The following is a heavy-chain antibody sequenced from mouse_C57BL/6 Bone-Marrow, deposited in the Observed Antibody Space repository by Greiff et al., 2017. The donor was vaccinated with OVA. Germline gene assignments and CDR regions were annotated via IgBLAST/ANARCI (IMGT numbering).Heavy chain of an antibody. V-gene: IGHV1-15*01. CDR1: GYTFPDYE. CDR2: IDPETGGP. D-gene: IGHD2-12*01. Sequence: VQLQQSGAELVRPGASVTLSCKASGYTFPDYEMHWVKQTPVHGLEWIGAIDPETGGPAYNQKFKGKALLTAAKSSSTDDMGRRSLTSEDSAVYYCTRSYSNDGDFDYWGQGTTLTVSS. J-gene: IGHJ2*01. CDR3: TRSYSNDGDFDY.